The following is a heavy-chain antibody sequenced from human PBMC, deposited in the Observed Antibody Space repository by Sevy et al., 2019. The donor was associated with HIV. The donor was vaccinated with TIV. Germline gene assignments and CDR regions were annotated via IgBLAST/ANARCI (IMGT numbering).Heavy chain of an antibody. CDR2: IRSKAYGGTT. J-gene: IGHJ6*02. V-gene: IGHV3-49*03. D-gene: IGHD3-10*01. Sequence: GGSLRLSCATSGFTFGDYAMSWFRQAPGKGLEWVGFIRSKAYGGTTEYAASVKGRSTISRDDSKSIAYLQMNSLKTEDTGVYYCTRDRGMVRGVIRYNGMDVWGQGSTVTVSS. CDR3: TRDRGMVRGVIRYNGMDV. CDR1: GFTFGDYA.